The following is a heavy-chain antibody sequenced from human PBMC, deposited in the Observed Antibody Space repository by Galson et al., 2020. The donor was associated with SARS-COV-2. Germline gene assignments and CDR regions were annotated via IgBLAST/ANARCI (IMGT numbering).Heavy chain of an antibody. CDR2: FDPEDGET. D-gene: IGHD6-13*01. Sequence: KVSCKVSGYTLTELSMHWVRQAPGKGLEWMGGFDPEDGETIYAQKFQGRVTMTEDTSTDTAYMELSSLRSEDTAVYYCATDFSYSSSWYVNYWGQGTLVTVSS. V-gene: IGHV1-24*01. CDR1: GYTLTELS. J-gene: IGHJ4*02. CDR3: ATDFSYSSSWYVNY.